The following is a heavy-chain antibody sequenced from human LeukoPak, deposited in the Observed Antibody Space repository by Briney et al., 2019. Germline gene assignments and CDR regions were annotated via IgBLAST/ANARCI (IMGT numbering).Heavy chain of an antibody. V-gene: IGHV4-34*01. CDR1: GFTFSDYY. J-gene: IGHJ1*01. CDR2: INHSGSS. D-gene: IGHD4-17*01. CDR3: ARGEDGDYYFQH. Sequence: LRLSCAASGFTFSDYYMDWVRQAPGKGLEWIGEINHSGSSNYNPSLKSRVTISVDTSKNQFSLKLSSVTAADTAVYYCARGEDGDYYFQHWGQGTLVTVSS.